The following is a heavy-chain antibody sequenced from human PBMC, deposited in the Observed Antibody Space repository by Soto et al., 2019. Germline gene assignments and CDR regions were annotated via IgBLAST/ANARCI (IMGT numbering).Heavy chain of an antibody. D-gene: IGHD3-22*01. Sequence: VASVKVSCKASGYTFTDYGISWVRQAPGQGLEWMGWISGYNGNTKYAQKFQGRVTMTTDTPTNTAYMELRSLRSDDTAVYYCARDREYYYDSSGNYYHYGLDVWGQGTTVTVSS. J-gene: IGHJ6*02. CDR3: ARDREYYYDSSGNYYHYGLDV. CDR1: GYTFTDYG. V-gene: IGHV1-18*04. CDR2: ISGYNGNT.